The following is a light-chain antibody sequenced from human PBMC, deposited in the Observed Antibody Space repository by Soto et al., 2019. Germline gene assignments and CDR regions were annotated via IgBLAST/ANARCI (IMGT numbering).Light chain of an antibody. CDR3: QQYGSSPLN. V-gene: IGKV3-20*01. Sequence: EMGLTQSPGTLPLSPGEIASLSCRASQSVSSSYLACYQQKPGRAPRLPIYRASSRAAGIPDRFSGRESVTDFSLTISRLVPVDVGVYFCQQYGSSPLNFGGGTKVEGK. J-gene: IGKJ4*01. CDR2: RAS. CDR1: QSVSSSY.